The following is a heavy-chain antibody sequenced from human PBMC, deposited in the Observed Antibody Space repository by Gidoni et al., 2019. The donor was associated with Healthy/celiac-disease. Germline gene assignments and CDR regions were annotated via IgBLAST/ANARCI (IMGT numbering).Heavy chain of an antibody. J-gene: IGHJ4*02. V-gene: IGHV4-34*01. D-gene: IGHD1-26*01. CDR1: GVSFSGYY. CDR3: ARGSGSYFPYFDY. Sequence: QVQLQQWGAGLLKPSETLSLTCAVYGVSFSGYYWSWIRQHPGKGLEWIGEINHSGSTNYNPSLKSRVTISVDTSKNQFSLKLSSVTAADTAVYYCARGSGSYFPYFDYWGQGTLVTVSS. CDR2: INHSGST.